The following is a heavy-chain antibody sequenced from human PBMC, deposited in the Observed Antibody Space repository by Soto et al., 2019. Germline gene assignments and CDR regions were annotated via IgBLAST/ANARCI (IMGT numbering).Heavy chain of an antibody. J-gene: IGHJ4*02. V-gene: IGHV3-23*01. CDR1: GFTFGTYA. Sequence: EVQLLEPGGGLLKPGGPLRPSCAASGFTFGTYAMNWVRQPPGKGLEWVSGISGPGGSIYYADSVKGRFTISRDNSKNTLYLQMNSLRAEDTAVYYCAKDLMVAPGDYFDSWGQGTLVTVSS. CDR2: ISGPGGSI. D-gene: IGHD2-8*01. CDR3: AKDLMVAPGDYFDS.